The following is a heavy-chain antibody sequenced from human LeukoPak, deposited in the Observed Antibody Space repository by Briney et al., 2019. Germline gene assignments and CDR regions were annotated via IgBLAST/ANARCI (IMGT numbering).Heavy chain of an antibody. D-gene: IGHD4-17*01. CDR1: GGSITDYY. CDR2: IYYSGST. V-gene: IGHV4-59*08. J-gene: IGHJ4*02. CDR3: ASYGENDY. Sequence: KPSETLSLTCTVSGGSITDYYWSRIRQPPGKGLEWIGYIYYSGSTNYNPSLKSRVTISVDTSKNQFSLKLSSVTAADTAVYYCASYGENDYWGQGIRVTVSS.